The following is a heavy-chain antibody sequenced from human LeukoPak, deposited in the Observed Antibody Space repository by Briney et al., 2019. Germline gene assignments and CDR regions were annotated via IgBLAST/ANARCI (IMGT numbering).Heavy chain of an antibody. CDR2: ISGSGGST. Sequence: GGSLRLSCAASGFTFSSYAMSWVRQAPGKGLEWVSAISGSGGSTYYADSVKGRFTISRDNSKNTLYLQMNSLRAEDTAVYYCAKDSYYDSSGYSDYWGQGTLVTVSS. CDR1: GFTFSSYA. V-gene: IGHV3-23*01. J-gene: IGHJ4*02. D-gene: IGHD3-22*01. CDR3: AKDSYYDSSGYSDY.